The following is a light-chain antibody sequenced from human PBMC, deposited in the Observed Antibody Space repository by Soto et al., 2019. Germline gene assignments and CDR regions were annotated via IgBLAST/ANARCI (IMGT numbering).Light chain of an antibody. CDR1: QSIGTS. V-gene: IGKV1-39*01. J-gene: IGKJ1*01. CDR2: AAS. CDR3: QQSYSTPWT. Sequence: IQMTQSPSSLSASGGDRVTITCRASQSIGTSLNWYQQKPGKAPNLLLYAASSLQSGVPSRFSGRGSGTDFTLTISSLQPEDFATYYCQQSYSTPWTFGQGTKVEVK.